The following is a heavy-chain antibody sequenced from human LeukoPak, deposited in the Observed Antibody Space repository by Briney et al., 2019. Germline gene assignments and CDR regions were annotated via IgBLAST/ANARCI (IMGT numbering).Heavy chain of an antibody. CDR3: ARNYVTATLVDFDY. CDR1: GYTFTGYY. Sequence: ASVKVSCKASGYTFTGYYMHWVRQAPGQGLEWMGRINPNSGGTNYAQKFQGRVTVTRDTSISTAYMELSRLRSDDTAVYYCARNYVTATLVDFDYWGQGTLVTVSS. V-gene: IGHV1-2*06. J-gene: IGHJ4*02. D-gene: IGHD2-21*02. CDR2: INPNSGGT.